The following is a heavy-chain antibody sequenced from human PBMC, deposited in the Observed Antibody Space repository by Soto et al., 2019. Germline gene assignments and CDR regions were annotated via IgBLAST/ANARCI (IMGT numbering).Heavy chain of an antibody. Sequence: QVQLVQSGTEVRQPGASVKVSCKTSGYTFSSYYIHWVRQGPGQGLEWMAIINPNGGDSSSPQKFQGRITVTSDTSTRTVYIDLSSLRSEDTAVYYCASRKTNFGEDSFDIWGQGTMVTVSS. CDR1: GYTFSSYY. D-gene: IGHD3-16*01. CDR3: ASRKTNFGEDSFDI. V-gene: IGHV1-46*01. J-gene: IGHJ3*02. CDR2: INPNGGDS.